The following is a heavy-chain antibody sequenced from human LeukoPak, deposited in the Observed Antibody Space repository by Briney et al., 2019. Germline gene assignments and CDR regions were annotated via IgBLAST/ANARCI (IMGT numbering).Heavy chain of an antibody. V-gene: IGHV3-30*02. J-gene: IGHJ3*02. CDR1: GFIFSSYG. CDR2: IRYDGSMI. D-gene: IGHD5-24*01. Sequence: GGSLRLSCAASGFIFSSYGIHWVRQAPGKGLEWVAFIRYDGSMIYYADSVKGRFTISRDNAKSSLYLQMNSLRAEDTAVYYCAKAVEMATTLQEGGAFDIWGQGTMVTVSS. CDR3: AKAVEMATTLQEGGAFDI.